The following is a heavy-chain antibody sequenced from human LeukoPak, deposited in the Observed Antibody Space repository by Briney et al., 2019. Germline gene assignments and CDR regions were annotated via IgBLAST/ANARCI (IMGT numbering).Heavy chain of an antibody. CDR2: INHSGST. CDR1: GGSFSGYY. D-gene: IGHD2-2*01. Sequence: SETLSLTCAVYGGSFSGYYWSWIRQPPGKGLEWIGEINHSGSTNYNPSLKSRVTTSVDTSKNQFSLKLSSVTAADTAVYYCASTFGVVVPAASRNWFDPWGQGTLVTVSS. V-gene: IGHV4-34*01. CDR3: ASTFGVVVPAASRNWFDP. J-gene: IGHJ5*02.